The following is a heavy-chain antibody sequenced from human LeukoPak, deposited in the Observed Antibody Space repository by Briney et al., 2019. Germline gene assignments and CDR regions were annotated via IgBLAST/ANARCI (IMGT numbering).Heavy chain of an antibody. J-gene: IGHJ4*02. CDR1: GGTFSSYA. CDR3: AREIAAAGTGSNYFDY. Sequence: RASVKVSCKASGGTFSSYAISWVRQAPGQGLEWMGGIIPIFGTANYAQKFQGRVTITADESTSTAYMELSSLRSEDTAVYYCAREIAAAGTGSNYFDYWGQGTLVTVSS. CDR2: IIPIFGTA. D-gene: IGHD6-13*01. V-gene: IGHV1-69*13.